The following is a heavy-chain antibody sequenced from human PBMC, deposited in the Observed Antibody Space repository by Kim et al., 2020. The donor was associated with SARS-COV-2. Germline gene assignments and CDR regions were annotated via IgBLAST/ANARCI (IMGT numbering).Heavy chain of an antibody. V-gene: IGHV3-53*01. J-gene: IGHJ3*02. CDR3: ARAGFLIGGAFDI. Sequence: YADSVNGLFTITRDNSKNPLYLQMNSLRVEDTAVYYCARAGFLIGGAFDIWGQGTMVTVSS. D-gene: IGHD3-3*01.